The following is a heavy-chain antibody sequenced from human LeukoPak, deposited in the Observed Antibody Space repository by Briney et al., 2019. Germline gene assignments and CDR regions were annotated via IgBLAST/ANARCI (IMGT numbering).Heavy chain of an antibody. CDR3: ARDGLGIRKVRGVDYYYGMDV. CDR1: GFTFSSYS. D-gene: IGHD3-10*01. J-gene: IGHJ6*02. CDR2: ISSSSSYI. Sequence: PGGSLRLSCAASGFTFSSYSMNWVRQAPGKGLEWVSSISSSSSYIYYADSVKGRFTISRDNAKNSLYLQMNSLRAEDTAVYYCARDGLGIRKVRGVDYYYGMDVWGQGTTVTVSS. V-gene: IGHV3-21*01.